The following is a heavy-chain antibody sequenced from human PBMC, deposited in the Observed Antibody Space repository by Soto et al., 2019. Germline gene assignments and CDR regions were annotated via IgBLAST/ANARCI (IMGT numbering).Heavy chain of an antibody. Sequence: ASSVTVSRKPSGYTFTSYDINWVRQATGQGLEWMGWMNPNSGNTGYAQKFQGRVTMTRNTSISTAYMELSSLRSEDTAVYYCARVGIGYSYGFPSYMDVWGKGTTVTVSS. CDR3: ARVGIGYSYGFPSYMDV. CDR2: MNPNSGNT. CDR1: GYTFTSYD. J-gene: IGHJ6*03. D-gene: IGHD5-18*01. V-gene: IGHV1-8*01.